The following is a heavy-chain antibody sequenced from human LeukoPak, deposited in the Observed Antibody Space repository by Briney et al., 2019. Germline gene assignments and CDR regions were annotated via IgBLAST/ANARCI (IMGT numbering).Heavy chain of an antibody. Sequence: PGGSLRLSCAASGFTFSTYAMHWVRQAPGKGLEWVALISSHGDHFYAESVKGRFTISRDNSKNSLVLEMISLIPEDTAVYYCVWGVLWFGELSIKPGDYWGQGTLVTVSS. CDR3: VWGVLWFGELSIKPGDY. CDR1: GFTFSTYA. V-gene: IGHV3-30*04. CDR2: ISSHGDH. D-gene: IGHD3-10*01. J-gene: IGHJ4*02.